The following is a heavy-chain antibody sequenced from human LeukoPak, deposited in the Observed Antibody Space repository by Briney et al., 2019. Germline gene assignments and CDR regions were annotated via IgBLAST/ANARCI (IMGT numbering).Heavy chain of an antibody. Sequence: GASVKVSCKASGGTFSSYAISWVRQAPGQGLEWMGRIHPNSGGTNYAQKFQGRVTMTRDTSITTAYMEVTGLTSDDTAVYYCARGFGSSWFYFDNWGQGALVTVSS. CDR2: IHPNSGGT. CDR3: ARGFGSSWFYFDN. CDR1: GGTFSSYA. V-gene: IGHV1-2*06. J-gene: IGHJ4*02. D-gene: IGHD6-13*01.